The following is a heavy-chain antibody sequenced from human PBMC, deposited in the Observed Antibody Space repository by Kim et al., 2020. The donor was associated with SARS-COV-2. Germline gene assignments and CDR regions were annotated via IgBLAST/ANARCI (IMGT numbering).Heavy chain of an antibody. D-gene: IGHD3-10*01. V-gene: IGHV4-39*01. CDR1: GGSISSSSYY. CDR2: IYYSGST. CDR3: ARHAPLWFGEFRGFDP. J-gene: IGHJ5*02. Sequence: SETLSLTCTVSGGSISSSSYYWGWIRQPPGKGLEWIGSIYYSGSTYYNPSLKSRVTISVDTSKNQFSLKLSSVTAADTAVYYCARHAPLWFGEFRGFDPWGQGTLVTVSS.